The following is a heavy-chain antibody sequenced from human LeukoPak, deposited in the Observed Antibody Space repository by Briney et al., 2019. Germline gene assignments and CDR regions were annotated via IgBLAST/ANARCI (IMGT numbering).Heavy chain of an antibody. Sequence: SETLSLTCSVSGDSLIGYYGGWIRQPPGKGLEWIVNIYYTGNTYYNSSLKSRVTISLGTSKNQFSVRVISMTAAGTAAYYCARANVVNAIEYWGQGNLVTVSS. CDR2: IYYTGNT. D-gene: IGHD2-21*01. V-gene: IGHV4-39*07. J-gene: IGHJ4*02. CDR3: ARANVVNAIEY. CDR1: GDSLIGYY.